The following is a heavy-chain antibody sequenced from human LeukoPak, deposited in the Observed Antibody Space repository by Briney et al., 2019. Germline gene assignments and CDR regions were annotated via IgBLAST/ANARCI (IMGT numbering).Heavy chain of an antibody. CDR1: GGSISSSSYY. V-gene: IGHV4-39*01. CDR2: IYYSGST. J-gene: IGHJ4*02. D-gene: IGHD6-13*01. CDR3: ARVAAAGNYYFDY. Sequence: PSETLSLTCTVSGGSISSSSYYWGWIRQPPGKGLEWIGSIYYSGSTYYNPSLKSRVTISVDTSKNQFSLKLSSVTAADTAVYYCARVAAAGNYYFDYWGQGTLVTVSS.